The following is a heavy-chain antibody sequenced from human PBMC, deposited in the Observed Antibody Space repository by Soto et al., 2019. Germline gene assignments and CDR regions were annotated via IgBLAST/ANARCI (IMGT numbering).Heavy chain of an antibody. Sequence: GGSLRLSCAASGFTFSSYAMSWVRQAPGKGLEWVSAISGSGGSTYYADSVKGRFTISRDNSKNTLYLQMNSLRAEDTAVYYCAKDGVVVVAATYYYYYMDVWGKGTTVTVSS. CDR3: AKDGVVVVAATYYYYYMDV. CDR2: ISGSGGST. V-gene: IGHV3-23*01. D-gene: IGHD2-15*01. CDR1: GFTFSSYA. J-gene: IGHJ6*03.